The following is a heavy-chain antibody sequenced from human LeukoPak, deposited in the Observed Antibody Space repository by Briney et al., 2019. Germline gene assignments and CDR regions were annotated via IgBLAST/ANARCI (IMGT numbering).Heavy chain of an antibody. CDR1: GFTFSSYS. Sequence: SGGSLRLSCAASGFTFSSYSINWVRQAPGKGLEWVSEIRSSGETTYYAESVKGRFTVSRDNSKNTVYLQMNGLRADDTAVYYCAKGLAGRRLGGSGATFDAFDMWGQGTMVTVSS. CDR2: IRSSGETT. D-gene: IGHD3-10*01. CDR3: AKGLAGRRLGGSGATFDAFDM. V-gene: IGHV3-23*01. J-gene: IGHJ3*02.